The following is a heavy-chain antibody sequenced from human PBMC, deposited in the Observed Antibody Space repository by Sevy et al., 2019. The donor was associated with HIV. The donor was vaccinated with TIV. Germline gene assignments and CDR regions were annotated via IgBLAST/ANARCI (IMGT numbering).Heavy chain of an antibody. CDR2: ISYDGSNK. V-gene: IGHV3-30*04. D-gene: IGHD5-12*01. Sequence: GGSLRLSCAASGFTFINHAMHWVRQAPGKGLEWVTVISYDGSNKYYADSVKGRFTISRDTSKSTVYLQMDSLRAEDTAVYYCARDLNSGYAKYYYYGMDVWGQGTTVTVSS. J-gene: IGHJ6*02. CDR1: GFTFINHA. CDR3: ARDLNSGYAKYYYYGMDV.